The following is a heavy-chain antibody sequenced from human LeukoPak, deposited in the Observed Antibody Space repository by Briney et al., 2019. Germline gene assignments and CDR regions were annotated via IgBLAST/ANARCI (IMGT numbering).Heavy chain of an antibody. D-gene: IGHD1-7*01. CDR3: AKDRTITGTLPDFDY. V-gene: IGHV1-2*02. J-gene: IGHJ4*02. Sequence: ASVKVSCKASGYTFTGYYMHWVRQAPGQGLEWMGWINPNSGGTNYAQKFQGRVTMTRDTSISTAYMELSRLRSDDTAMYYCAKDRTITGTLPDFDYWGQGTLVTVSS. CDR2: INPNSGGT. CDR1: GYTFTGYY.